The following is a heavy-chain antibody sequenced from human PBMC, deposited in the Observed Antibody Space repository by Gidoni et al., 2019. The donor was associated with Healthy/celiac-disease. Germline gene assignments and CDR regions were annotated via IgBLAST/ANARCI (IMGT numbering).Heavy chain of an antibody. CDR3: ARGQSLGGVVAFDI. J-gene: IGHJ3*02. Sequence: QVQLVQSGAEVKKPGSSVKVSCKASGGTFSSYAISWVRQAPGQGLGWMGGIMPIFGTANYAQKFQGRVKITADESTSTAYMELSSLRYEDTAVDYCARGQSLGGVVAFDIWGQGTMVTVSS. CDR1: GGTFSSYA. D-gene: IGHD2-15*01. V-gene: IGHV1-69*01. CDR2: IMPIFGTA.